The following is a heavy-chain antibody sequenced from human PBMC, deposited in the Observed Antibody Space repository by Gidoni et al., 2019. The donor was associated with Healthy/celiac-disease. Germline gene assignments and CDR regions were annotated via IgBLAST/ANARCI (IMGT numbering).Heavy chain of an antibody. CDR2: IYHSVST. J-gene: IGHJ6*02. Sequence: QVQLQESGPGLVKPSETLSLTCAVSGYSISSGYYWGWIRQPPGKGLEWIGSIYHSVSTYYNPSLKSRVTISVDTSKNQFSLKLSSVTAADTAVYYCARDFVGAYYYGMDVWGQGTTVTVSS. CDR3: ARDFVGAYYYGMDV. V-gene: IGHV4-38-2*02. D-gene: IGHD1-26*01. CDR1: GYSISSGYY.